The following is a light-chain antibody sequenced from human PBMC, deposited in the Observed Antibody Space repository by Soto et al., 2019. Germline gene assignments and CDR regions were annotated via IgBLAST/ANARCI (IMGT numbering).Light chain of an antibody. V-gene: IGKV3-15*01. CDR1: QSVTTN. CDR3: QQYDRWPVT. J-gene: IGKJ4*01. Sequence: EVVMTQSPATPSVSPGERVTFSCRASQSVTTNLAWYQHKPGQSPRLLISDASTGASGIPPRFSGSGSGTEFTLTIDRLQSADFAVYYCQQYDRWPVTFGGVTKVEIK. CDR2: DAS.